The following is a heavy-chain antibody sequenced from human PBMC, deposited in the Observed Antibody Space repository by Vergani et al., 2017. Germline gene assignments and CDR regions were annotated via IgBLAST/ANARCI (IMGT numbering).Heavy chain of an antibody. J-gene: IGHJ4*02. CDR3: ARDFSSGWPSIDY. D-gene: IGHD6-19*01. V-gene: IGHV4-39*07. CDR1: GGSISSSSYY. Sequence: QLQLQESGPGLVKPSETLSLTCTVSGGSISSSSYYWGWIRQPPGKGLEWIGSIYYSGSTYYNPSLKSRVTISVDTSKNQFSLKLSSVTAADTAVYYCARDFSSGWPSIDYWGQGTLVTVSS. CDR2: IYYSGST.